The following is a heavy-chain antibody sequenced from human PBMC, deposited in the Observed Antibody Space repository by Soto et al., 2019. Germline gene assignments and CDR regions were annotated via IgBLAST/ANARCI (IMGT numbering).Heavy chain of an antibody. Sequence: EVQLLESGGGLVQSGGSLRLSCAASGFPFSSYAMSWVRQAPGKGLEWVSVISGSGGRTNYADSVKGRFSISRDNSENTLYLQMDSLRAEDTAIYYCAKDRYCSSATCYAGYYWGQGTLVSASS. V-gene: IGHV3-23*01. CDR2: ISGSGGRT. CDR1: GFPFSSYA. CDR3: AKDRYCSSATCYAGYY. D-gene: IGHD2-2*01. J-gene: IGHJ4*02.